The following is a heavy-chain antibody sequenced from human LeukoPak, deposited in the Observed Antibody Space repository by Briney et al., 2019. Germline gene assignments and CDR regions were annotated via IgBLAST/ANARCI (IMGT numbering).Heavy chain of an antibody. J-gene: IGHJ4*02. CDR3: ARDTLVYDSSGYLTPSFDY. D-gene: IGHD3-22*01. CDR1: GGSISSYY. V-gene: IGHV4-4*07. Sequence: PSETLSLTCTVSGGSISSYYWSWIRQPAGKGLEWIGRIYTSGSTNYNPSLKSRVTMSVDTSKNQFSLKLSSVTAADTAVYYCARDTLVYDSSGYLTPSFDYWGQGTLVTVSS. CDR2: IYTSGST.